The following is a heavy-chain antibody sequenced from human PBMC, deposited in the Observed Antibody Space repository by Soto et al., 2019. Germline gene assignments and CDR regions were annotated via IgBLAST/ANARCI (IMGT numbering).Heavy chain of an antibody. V-gene: IGHV3-7*01. D-gene: IGHD3-3*01. J-gene: IGHJ4*02. CDR2: IKQDGSEK. CDR3: ARLEYYDFWSGYSAFDY. Sequence: PGGSLRLSCAASGFTFSSYWMSWVRQAPGKGLERVANIKQDGSEKYYVDSVKGRFTISRDNAKNSLYLQMNSLRAEDTAVYYCARLEYYDFWSGYSAFDYWGQGTLVTVSS. CDR1: GFTFSSYW.